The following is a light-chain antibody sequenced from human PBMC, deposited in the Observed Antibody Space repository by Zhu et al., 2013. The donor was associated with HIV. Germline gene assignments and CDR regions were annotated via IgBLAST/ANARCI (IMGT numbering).Light chain of an antibody. CDR2: GAS. V-gene: IGKV3-20*01. Sequence: EVVLMQSPGTLSLSPGERATLSCRASQTVSYKHIAWYQQKPGQAPRLLIYGASSRAPGIPDRFSGGGSETDFTLTISSLEPEDFTVYYCQQYGSSPFITFGQGTRLEIK. CDR3: QQYGSSPFIT. J-gene: IGKJ5*01. CDR1: QTVSYKH.